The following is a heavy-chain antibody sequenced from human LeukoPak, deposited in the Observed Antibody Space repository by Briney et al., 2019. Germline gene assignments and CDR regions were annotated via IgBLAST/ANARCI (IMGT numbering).Heavy chain of an antibody. V-gene: IGHV4-59*01. D-gene: IGHD3-22*01. Sequence: SETLSLTCTVSGGSISTYYWSWIRQPPGKGLEWIGYIYSSGSTTYNPSLKSRVTISVDTSKNEFSLRLTSVTPADTAVYYCARGYHSDTSGYYPWYFDLWGRGTLVTVSS. CDR1: GGSISTYY. CDR3: ARGYHSDTSGYYPWYFDL. J-gene: IGHJ2*01. CDR2: IYSSGST.